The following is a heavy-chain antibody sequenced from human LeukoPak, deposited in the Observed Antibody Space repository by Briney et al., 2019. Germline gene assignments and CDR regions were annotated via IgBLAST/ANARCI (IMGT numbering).Heavy chain of an antibody. CDR1: GFTFSSYS. CDR2: ISSSSSYI. V-gene: IGHV3-21*01. J-gene: IGHJ2*01. Sequence: GGSLRLSCAASGFTFSSYSMNWVRQAPGKGLEWVSSISSSSSYIYYADSVKGRFTISRDNAKNSLYLQMNSLRAEDTAVYYCARDYPPGSLEIFGVVRNPSWPHWYFDLWGRGTLVTVSS. CDR3: ARDYPPGSLEIFGVVRNPSWPHWYFDL. D-gene: IGHD3-3*01.